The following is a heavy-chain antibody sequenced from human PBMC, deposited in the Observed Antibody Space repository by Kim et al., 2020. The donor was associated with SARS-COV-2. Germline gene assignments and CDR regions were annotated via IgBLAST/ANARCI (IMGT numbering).Heavy chain of an antibody. CDR3: ARTPDYGGLDY. J-gene: IGHJ4*02. V-gene: IGHV4-34*01. CDR1: GGSFSGYY. D-gene: IGHD4-17*01. CDR2: INHSGST. Sequence: SETLSLTCAVYGGSFSGYYWSWIRQPPGKGLEWIGEINHSGSTNYNPSLKSRVTISVDTSKNQFSLKLSSVTAADTAVYYCARTPDYGGLDYWGQGTLVT.